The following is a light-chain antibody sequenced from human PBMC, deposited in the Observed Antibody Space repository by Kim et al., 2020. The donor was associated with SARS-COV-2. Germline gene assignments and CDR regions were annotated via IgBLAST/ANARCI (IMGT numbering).Light chain of an antibody. J-gene: IGLJ2*01. Sequence: AWGQTVRITCQGDSLRSYYASWYQQKPGQAPVLFSYGKNNRPSGIPGRFSGSSSGNTASLTIPGAQAEDEADYYCNSRDSSGNHVVFGGGTQLTVL. CDR2: GKN. CDR1: SLRSYY. CDR3: NSRDSSGNHVV. V-gene: IGLV3-19*01.